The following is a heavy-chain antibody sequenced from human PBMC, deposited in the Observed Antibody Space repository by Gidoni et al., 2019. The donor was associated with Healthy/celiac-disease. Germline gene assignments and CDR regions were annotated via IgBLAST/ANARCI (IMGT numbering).Heavy chain of an antibody. Sequence: EVQLVESGGGLVQPGRSLSLSCAASGFTFDDYAMHLVRQAPGKGLEWVSGIRWNSGSIGYADSVKGRFTISRDNAKNSLYLQMNSLRAEDTALYYCAKDISGGSTRYNWFDPWGQGTLVTVSS. J-gene: IGHJ5*02. V-gene: IGHV3-9*01. CDR2: IRWNSGSI. CDR1: GFTFDDYA. D-gene: IGHD2-2*01. CDR3: AKDISGGSTRYNWFDP.